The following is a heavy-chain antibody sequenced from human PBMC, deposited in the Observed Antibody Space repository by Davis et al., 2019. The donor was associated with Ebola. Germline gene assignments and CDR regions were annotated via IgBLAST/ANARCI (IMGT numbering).Heavy chain of an antibody. CDR3: AKDVSGRNPPPPLWYYYYYMDV. CDR2: VSYDGTNT. V-gene: IGHV3-30-3*01. D-gene: IGHD1-26*01. J-gene: IGHJ6*03. CDR1: GFTFSNYA. Sequence: GESLKISCAASGFTFSNYAMHWVRQPPGKGLEWVAVVSYDGTNTYYADSVKGRFTISRDNSKNTLYLQMNSLRAEDTAVYYCAKDVSGRNPPPPLWYYYYYMDVWGKGTTVTVSS.